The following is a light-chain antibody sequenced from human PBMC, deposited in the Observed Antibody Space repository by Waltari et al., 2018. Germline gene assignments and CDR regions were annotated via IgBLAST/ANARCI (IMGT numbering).Light chain of an antibody. Sequence: QSALAQPRSMSGSPGQSVALSCPGTSSDVGGYNFVSWYHQHPDKAPKLIIYDVNKRPSGVPDRFSGSKSGNTASLTISGLQAEDEAHYYCWSYVGGNTYWVFGGGTKLTVL. CDR1: SSDVGGYNF. CDR2: DVN. CDR3: WSYVGGNTYWV. V-gene: IGLV2-11*01. J-gene: IGLJ3*02.